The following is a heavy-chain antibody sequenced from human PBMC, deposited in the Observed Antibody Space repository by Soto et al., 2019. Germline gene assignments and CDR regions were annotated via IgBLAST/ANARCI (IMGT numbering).Heavy chain of an antibody. Sequence: SETLSLTCKVSGGSIISSSSFWGWIRQPPGKGLEWIGSIHHLETTYYNPSLRSRVSISVDTPNNQFALKLSSVTAADTSVYYCVRPRNHGFDIWGQGTMVTVSS. CDR1: GGSIISSSSF. CDR3: VRPRNHGFDI. V-gene: IGHV4-39*01. CDR2: IHHLETT. J-gene: IGHJ3*02.